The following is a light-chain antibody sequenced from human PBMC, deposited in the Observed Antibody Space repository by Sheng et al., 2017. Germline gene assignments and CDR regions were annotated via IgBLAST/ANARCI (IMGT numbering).Light chain of an antibody. Sequence: QPVLTQPPSASGTPGLSVTISCSGSSSNIGRNSVNWYQQFPGTAPKLLIHGNNQRPSGVPDRISGSKSGTSASLAISGLQSEDEADYYCAAWDGSLNGPIFGTGTKVTVL. CDR1: SSNIGRNS. J-gene: IGLJ1*01. CDR2: GNN. V-gene: IGLV1-44*01. CDR3: AAWDGSLNGPI.